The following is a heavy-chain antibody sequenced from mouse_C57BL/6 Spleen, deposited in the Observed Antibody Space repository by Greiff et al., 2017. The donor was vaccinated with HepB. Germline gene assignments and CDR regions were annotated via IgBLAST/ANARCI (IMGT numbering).Heavy chain of an antibody. J-gene: IGHJ4*01. Sequence: VQLQESGAELVKPGASVKISCKASGYAFSSYWMNWVKQRPGKGLEWIGQIYPGDGDTNYNGKFKGKATLTADKSSSTAYMQLSSLTSEDSAVYFCARTYGNYDYAMDYWGQGTSVTVSS. CDR3: ARTYGNYDYAMDY. V-gene: IGHV1-80*01. D-gene: IGHD2-1*01. CDR1: GYAFSSYW. CDR2: IYPGDGDT.